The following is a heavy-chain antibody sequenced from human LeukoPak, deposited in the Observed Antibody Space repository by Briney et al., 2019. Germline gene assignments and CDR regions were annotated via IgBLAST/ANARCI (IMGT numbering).Heavy chain of an antibody. D-gene: IGHD3-10*01. CDR3: ARSITMVRGVIRSYYYYGMDV. J-gene: IGHJ6*02. CDR1: GGSISSYY. Sequence: PSETLSLTCTVSGGSISSYYWSWIRQPPGKGLEWIGYIYYSGSTYYNPSLKSRVTISVDTSKNQFSLKLSSVTAADTAVYYCARSITMVRGVIRSYYYYGMDVWGQGTTVTVSS. V-gene: IGHV4-59*06. CDR2: IYYSGST.